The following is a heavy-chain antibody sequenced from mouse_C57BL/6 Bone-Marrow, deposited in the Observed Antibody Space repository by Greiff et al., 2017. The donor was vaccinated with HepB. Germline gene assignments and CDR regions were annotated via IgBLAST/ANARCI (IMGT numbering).Heavy chain of an antibody. CDR2: INPNYGTT. D-gene: IGHD1-1*01. CDR1: GYSFTDYN. CDR3: ARSGEFITTVVRYFDV. J-gene: IGHJ1*03. V-gene: IGHV1-39*01. Sequence: EVKLMESGPELVKPGASVKISCKASGYSFTDYNMNWVKQSNGKSLEWIGVINPNYGTTSYNQKFKGKATLTVDQSSSTAYMQLNSLTSEDSAVYYCARSGEFITTVVRYFDVWGTGTTVTVSS.